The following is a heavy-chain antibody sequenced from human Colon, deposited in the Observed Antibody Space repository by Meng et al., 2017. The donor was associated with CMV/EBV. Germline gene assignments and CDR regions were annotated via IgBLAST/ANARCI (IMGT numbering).Heavy chain of an antibody. D-gene: IGHD3-10*01. J-gene: IGHJ4*02. V-gene: IGHV3-21*01. CDR3: ARGGARSSGGGLDY. CDR2: ISSSNSYI. CDR1: GFPFNKHT. Sequence: GESLKISCSASGFPFNKHTMNWVRRAPGKGLEWVSSISSSNSYIYYADSVKGRFTISRDNANNSLYLQMNSLRAEDTAVYYCARGGARSSGGGLDYWGQGALVTVSS.